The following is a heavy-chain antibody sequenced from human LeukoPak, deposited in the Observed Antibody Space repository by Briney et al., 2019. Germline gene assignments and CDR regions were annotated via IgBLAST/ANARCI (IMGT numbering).Heavy chain of an antibody. Sequence: PSETLSLTCTVSGGSVSSGSYYWSWIRQPPGKGLEWIGYIYYRGSTNYNPSLKSRVTISVDTSKNQFSLRLSSVTAADTAVYYCARNGAAGAWFWFDPWGQGTLVTVSS. J-gene: IGHJ5*02. CDR3: ARNGAAGAWFWFDP. V-gene: IGHV4-61*01. D-gene: IGHD4/OR15-4a*01. CDR2: IYYRGST. CDR1: GGSVSSGSYY.